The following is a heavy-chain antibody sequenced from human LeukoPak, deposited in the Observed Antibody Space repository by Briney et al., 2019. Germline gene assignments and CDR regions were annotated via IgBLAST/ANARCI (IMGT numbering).Heavy chain of an antibody. CDR1: GYSISSDYY. D-gene: IGHD6-19*01. Sequence: SETLSLTCTVSGYSISSDYYWGRIRQPPGKGLEWIGSMYHSGRTNYNPSLKSRVTISVDTSKNQFTLKLSSVTAADTAVYYCASLGSGWYTFDYWGQGTLVTVSS. J-gene: IGHJ4*02. CDR3: ASLGSGWYTFDY. CDR2: MYHSGRT. V-gene: IGHV4-38-2*02.